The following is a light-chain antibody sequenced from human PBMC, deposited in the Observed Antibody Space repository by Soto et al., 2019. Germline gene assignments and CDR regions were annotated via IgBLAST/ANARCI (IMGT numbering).Light chain of an antibody. Sequence: DILMTQSPDSLAVSLGERATINCKSSQSVLYSSNNKNYLAWHQQKPGKAPNVLINVASTLRSGVPSRFSGSGSGTDFNLTINSLQPEDFATYFCQQSFTTPLTFGGGTKVDIK. CDR2: VAS. J-gene: IGKJ4*01. CDR1: QSVLYSSNNKNY. V-gene: IGKV4-1*01. CDR3: QQSFTTPLT.